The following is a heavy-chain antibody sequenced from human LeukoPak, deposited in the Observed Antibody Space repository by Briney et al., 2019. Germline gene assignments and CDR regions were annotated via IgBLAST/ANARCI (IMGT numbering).Heavy chain of an antibody. CDR2: IYYSGST. CDR3: ARHPTPYYGSVRHFDY. J-gene: IGHJ4*02. Sequence: SETLSLTCTVSGGSISSGDYYWSWIRQPPGKGLEWIGYIYYSGSTYYNPSLKSRVTISVDTSKNQFSLKLSSVTAADTAVYYCARHPTPYYGSVRHFDYWGQGTLVTVSS. CDR1: GGSISSGDYY. V-gene: IGHV4-30-4*01. D-gene: IGHD3-10*01.